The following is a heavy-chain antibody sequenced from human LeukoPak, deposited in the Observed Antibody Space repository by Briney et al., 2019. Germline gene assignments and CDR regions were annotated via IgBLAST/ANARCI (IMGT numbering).Heavy chain of an antibody. CDR1: GFTFSSYD. Sequence: GGSLRLSCAASGFTFSSYDMHWVRQVAGKGLEWVSSIGTIGDTFYPGSVKGRFTISREDAKNSLYLQMNSLRAGDTAVYYCARATVIGTVPVPGFLDVWGKGTTVTVSS. CDR2: IGTIGDT. CDR3: ARATVIGTVPVPGFLDV. V-gene: IGHV3-13*01. D-gene: IGHD6-19*01. J-gene: IGHJ6*04.